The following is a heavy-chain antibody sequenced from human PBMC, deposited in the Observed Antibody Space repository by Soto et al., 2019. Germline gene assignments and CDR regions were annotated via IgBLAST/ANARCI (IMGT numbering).Heavy chain of an antibody. CDR3: AKDKDVGTGNRGIVVVPAALNN. Sequence: PGGSLRLSCAASGFTFSSYALSWVRQAPGKGLEWVSAISGSDGSTYYADSVKGRFTISRDNSKNTLYLQMNSLRAEDTAVYYCAKDKDVGTGNRGIVVVPAALNNWGQGNLVTVSS. CDR2: ISGSDGST. D-gene: IGHD2-2*01. CDR1: GFTFSSYA. J-gene: IGHJ4*02. V-gene: IGHV3-23*01.